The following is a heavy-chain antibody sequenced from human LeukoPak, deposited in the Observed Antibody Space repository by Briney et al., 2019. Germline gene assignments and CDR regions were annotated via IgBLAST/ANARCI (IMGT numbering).Heavy chain of an antibody. J-gene: IGHJ4*02. Sequence: KPSETLSLTCTVSGGSISSYYWSWIRQPPGKGLEWIGYIYCSGSTNYNPSLKSRVTISVDTSKNQFSLKLSSVTAADTDVYYCAREDGSGSYSNFDYWGQGTLATVSS. CDR2: IYCSGST. CDR3: AREDGSGSYSNFDY. D-gene: IGHD1-26*01. CDR1: GGSISSYY. V-gene: IGHV4-59*01.